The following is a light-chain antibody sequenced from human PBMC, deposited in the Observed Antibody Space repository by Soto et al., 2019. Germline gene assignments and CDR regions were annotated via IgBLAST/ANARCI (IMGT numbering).Light chain of an antibody. CDR3: QQYGSSPRT. CDR2: GAS. V-gene: IGKV3-20*01. Sequence: EIVLTQSPGTLSLSPGEKATLSCRASQCVSSSYLAWYQQKPGQAPRLLIYGASSRATGIPDRFSGSGFGTDFTLTISRLEPEDFAVYYCQQYGSSPRTFDQGTKVDIK. CDR1: QCVSSSY. J-gene: IGKJ1*01.